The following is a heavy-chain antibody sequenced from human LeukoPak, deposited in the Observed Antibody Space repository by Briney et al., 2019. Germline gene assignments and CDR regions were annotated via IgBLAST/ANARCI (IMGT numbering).Heavy chain of an antibody. CDR2: ISWNSGSI. CDR1: GFTFDDYA. V-gene: IGHV3-9*01. CDR3: AKSLSRYCSGGSCYLGFDY. J-gene: IGHJ4*02. Sequence: PGRSLRLSCAASGFTFDDYAMHWVRQAPGKGLEWVSGISWNSGSIGYADSVKGRFTISRDNAKNSLYLQMNSLRAEDTALYYCAKSLSRYCSGGSCYLGFDYWGQGTLVTVSS. D-gene: IGHD2-15*01.